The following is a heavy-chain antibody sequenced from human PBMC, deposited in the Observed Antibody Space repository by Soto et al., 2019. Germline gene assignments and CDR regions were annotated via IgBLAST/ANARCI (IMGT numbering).Heavy chain of an antibody. CDR2: INPNSGGT. J-gene: IGHJ3*02. CDR1: GYTFTGYY. D-gene: IGHD5-12*01. CDR3: ARPRSRRDGYNSPHEAFDI. Sequence: ASVKVSCKASGYTFTGYYMHWVRQAPGQGLEWMGWINPNSGGTNYAQKFQGRVTMTRDTSISTAYMELSRLRSDDTAVYYCARPRSRRDGYNSPHEAFDIWGQGTMVTVSS. V-gene: IGHV1-2*02.